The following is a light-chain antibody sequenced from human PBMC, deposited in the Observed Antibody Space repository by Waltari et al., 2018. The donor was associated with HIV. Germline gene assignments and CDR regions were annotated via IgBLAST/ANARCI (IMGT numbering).Light chain of an antibody. CDR2: KAS. CDR3: QQYNSYPVT. CDR1: QSISSW. J-gene: IGKJ2*01. V-gene: IGKV1-5*03. Sequence: DIQMTQAHSTLSASIGDRVTIPCRASQSISSWLAWYQQKPGKAPKLLIYKASSLESGVPSRFSGSGSGTEVTLTISSLQPDDFATYYCQQYNSYPVTFGQGTKLEIK.